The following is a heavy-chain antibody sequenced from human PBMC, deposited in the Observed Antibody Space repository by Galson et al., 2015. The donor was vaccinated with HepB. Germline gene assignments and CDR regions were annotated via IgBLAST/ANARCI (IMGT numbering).Heavy chain of an antibody. D-gene: IGHD2-21*01. Sequence: SLRLSCAASGFTFSTYWMSWVRQAPGKGLEWVANINQDGSEQYYVDSVKGRFTISRHNSKNMLFLQVNSLRTEDTAVYYCARTSYCGGDCYVNAFDIWGQGTMVTVSS. CDR3: ARTSYCGGDCYVNAFDI. CDR2: INQDGSEQ. V-gene: IGHV3-7*05. CDR1: GFTFSTYW. J-gene: IGHJ3*02.